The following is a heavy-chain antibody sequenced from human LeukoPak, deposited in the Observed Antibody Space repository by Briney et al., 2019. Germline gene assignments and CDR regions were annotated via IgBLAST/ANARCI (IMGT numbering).Heavy chain of an antibody. J-gene: IGHJ4*02. CDR1: GFTFSSYS. CDR3: AKDSGGYSNSSPG. D-gene: IGHD4-4*01. Sequence: GGSLRLSCAASGFTFSSYSMNWVRQAPEKGLEWVSAISGSGGSTYYADSVKGRFTISRDNSKNTLYLQMNSLRAEDTAVYYCAKDSGGYSNSSPGWGQGTLVTVSS. CDR2: ISGSGGST. V-gene: IGHV3-23*01.